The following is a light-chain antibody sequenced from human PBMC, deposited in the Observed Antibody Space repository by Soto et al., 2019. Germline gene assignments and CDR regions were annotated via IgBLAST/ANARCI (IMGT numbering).Light chain of an antibody. J-gene: IGKJ2*01. V-gene: IGKV3-15*01. Sequence: EIILTQSPASLSVSPGERATLSCRASQSVNNNLAWYQQKPGQAPRLLIYGASTRATGIPGRFRGSGSGTEFTLTITSLQSEDFAVYFCQQYNNLPHDTFGQGTKLESK. CDR2: GAS. CDR1: QSVNNN. CDR3: QQYNNLPHDT.